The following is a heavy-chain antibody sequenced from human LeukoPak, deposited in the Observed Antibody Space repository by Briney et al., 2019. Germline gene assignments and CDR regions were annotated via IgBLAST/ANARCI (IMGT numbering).Heavy chain of an antibody. CDR1: GIIVSSND. CDR3: AGVLRGAFDI. CDR2: IYSGGRT. J-gene: IGHJ3*02. Sequence: PGGSLRLPCTASGIIVSSNDMCWVRQAPGKGLEWISLIYSGGRTDYADSVKGRFTISRDNSKNMVYLQMNSLRGDDTAVYYCAGVLRGAFDIWGQGKMVAVSS. V-gene: IGHV3-53*01.